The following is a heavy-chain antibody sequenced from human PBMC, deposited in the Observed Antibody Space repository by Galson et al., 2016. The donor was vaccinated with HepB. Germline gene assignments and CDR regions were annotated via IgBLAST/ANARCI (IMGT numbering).Heavy chain of an antibody. CDR1: GFTFSSYG. Sequence: SLRLSCAASGFTFSSYGMHWVRHAPGKGLEWVAVIWSDGGNIYYADSVKGRFTISRDNSKNTLYLQMSSLRADDTAVYYCARGGDEAYFYYYGMDVWGQGTTVTVSS. CDR3: ARGGDEAYFYYYGMDV. J-gene: IGHJ6*02. V-gene: IGHV3-33*01. CDR2: IWSDGGNI.